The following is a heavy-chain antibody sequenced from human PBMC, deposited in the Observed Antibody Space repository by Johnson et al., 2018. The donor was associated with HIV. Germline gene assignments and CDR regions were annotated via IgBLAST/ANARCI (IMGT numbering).Heavy chain of an antibody. CDR1: GFIFSDYY. CDR2: ISSSGTTI. V-gene: IGHV3-11*04. CDR3: GGGSLHAFDI. Sequence: QVQLVESGGGLVKPGGSLRLSCAASGFIFSDYYMSWIRQAPGKGLEWVSYISSSGTTIHYADSVKGRFTISRDNAKNSLYLRMNSLRAEDTAMYYCGGGSLHAFDIWGQGTMVTVSS. D-gene: IGHD1-26*01. J-gene: IGHJ3*02.